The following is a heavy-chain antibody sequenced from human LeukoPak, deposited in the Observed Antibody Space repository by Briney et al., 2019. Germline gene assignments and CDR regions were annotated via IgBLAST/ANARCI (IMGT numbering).Heavy chain of an antibody. J-gene: IGHJ4*02. CDR1: GGSFSGYY. CDR2: INHGGST. Sequence: PSETLSLTCAVFGGSFSGYYWSWIRQPPGKGLEWIEEINHGGSTNYNPSLKSRVTISVDTSKNQSSLNLSSVTAADTAVYSCARRGRGYRYDSSALMYYFDTWGQGTLVTVSS. D-gene: IGHD3-22*01. V-gene: IGHV4-34*01. CDR3: ARRGRGYRYDSSALMYYFDT.